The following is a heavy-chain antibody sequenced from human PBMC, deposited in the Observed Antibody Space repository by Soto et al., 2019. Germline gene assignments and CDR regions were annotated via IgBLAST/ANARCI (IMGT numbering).Heavy chain of an antibody. CDR2: ISSSSSYT. CDR1: GFTFSDYY. CDR3: ARDRGEQQLAYYYYYGMDV. J-gene: IGHJ6*02. D-gene: IGHD6-13*01. Sequence: LRLSCAASGFTFSDYYMSWIRQAPGKGLEWVSYISSSSSYTNYADSVKGRFTISRDNAKNSLYLQMNSLRAEDTAVYYCARDRGEQQLAYYYYYGMDVWGQGTTVTVSS. V-gene: IGHV3-11*06.